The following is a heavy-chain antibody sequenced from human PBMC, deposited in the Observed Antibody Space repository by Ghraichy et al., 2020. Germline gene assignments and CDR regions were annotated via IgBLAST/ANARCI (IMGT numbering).Heavy chain of an antibody. Sequence: GGSLNISCAASGFTFSSYAMSWVRQAPGKGLEWVSAISGSGDSTYYADSVKGRFTISRDNSKNTLYLQMNSLRAEDTAVYYCAKGDDFWSGPFDYWGQGTLVTVSS. V-gene: IGHV3-23*01. CDR3: AKGDDFWSGPFDY. CDR2: ISGSGDST. CDR1: GFTFSSYA. D-gene: IGHD3-3*01. J-gene: IGHJ4*02.